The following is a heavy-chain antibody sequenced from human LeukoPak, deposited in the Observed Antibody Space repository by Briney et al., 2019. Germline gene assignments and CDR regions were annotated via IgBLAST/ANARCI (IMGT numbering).Heavy chain of an antibody. CDR1: GFTFSSYA. D-gene: IGHD5-18*01. Sequence: GGSLRLSCAASGFTFSSYAMHWVRQAPGKGLEWVAVISYDGSNKYYADSVKGRFTISRDNSKNTLYLQMNSLRAEDTAVYYCAKVPQLWLEYYYFDYWGQGTLVTVSS. J-gene: IGHJ4*02. CDR2: ISYDGSNK. V-gene: IGHV3-30-3*01. CDR3: AKVPQLWLEYYYFDY.